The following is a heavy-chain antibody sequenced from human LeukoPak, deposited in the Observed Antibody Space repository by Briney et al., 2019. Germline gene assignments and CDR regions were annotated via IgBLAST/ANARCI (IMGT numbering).Heavy chain of an antibody. CDR3: AGGGGYLIDY. J-gene: IGHJ4*02. Sequence: GGSLRLSCTASGFTFSRYWMNWVRQVPGKELEWVAIIKSDGTEEHYLDSVKGRFTISRDNANNLLFLQMNNLRAEDTAVYYCAGGGGYLIDYWGQGTLVTVSS. CDR2: IKSDGTEE. V-gene: IGHV3-7*01. CDR1: GFTFSRYW. D-gene: IGHD3-22*01.